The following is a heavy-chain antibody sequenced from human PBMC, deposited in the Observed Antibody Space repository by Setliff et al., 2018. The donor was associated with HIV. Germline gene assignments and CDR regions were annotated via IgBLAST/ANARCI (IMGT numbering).Heavy chain of an antibody. CDR1: GYRFTNYW. V-gene: IGHV5-51*01. CDR2: IYPGDSDT. D-gene: IGHD4-17*01. J-gene: IGHJ3*02. CDR3: GTTATYSDAFDI. Sequence: GESLKISCKGSGYRFTNYWIAWVRQMPGKGLEWMGIIYPGDSDTRYSPTFQGQVTISADKSMSTAYLQWNSLKASDTAMYYCGTTATYSDAFDIWGQGTMVTVSS.